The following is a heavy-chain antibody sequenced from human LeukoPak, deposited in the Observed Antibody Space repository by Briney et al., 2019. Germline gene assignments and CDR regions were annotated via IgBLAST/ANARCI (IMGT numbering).Heavy chain of an antibody. J-gene: IGHJ4*02. Sequence: PSETLSLTCTVSGGSISSYYWSWIRQPPGKGLEWIGYIYYSGSTNYNPSLKSRVTISVDTSKNQFSLKLSSVTAADTAVYYCARATYYYDSSGYYPPLDYWGQGTLLTVSS. V-gene: IGHV4-59*01. CDR3: ARATYYYDSSGYYPPLDY. CDR1: GGSISSYY. D-gene: IGHD3-22*01. CDR2: IYYSGST.